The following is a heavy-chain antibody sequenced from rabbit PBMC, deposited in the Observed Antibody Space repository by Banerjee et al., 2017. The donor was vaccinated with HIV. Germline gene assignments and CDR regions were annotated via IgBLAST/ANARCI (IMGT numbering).Heavy chain of an antibody. CDR2: IYTGDGDA. V-gene: IGHV1S45*01. J-gene: IGHJ4*01. D-gene: IGHD4-1*01. CDR1: GFSFSSNYW. CDR3: ARDLAGVIGWNFGL. Sequence: QEQLEESGGDLVKPEGSLTLTCTASGFSFSSNYWICWVRQAPGKGLEWIACIYTGDGDAYSATWAKGRFTISKTSSTVTLQMTSLTAADTATYFCARDLAGVIGWNFGLWGPGTLVTVS.